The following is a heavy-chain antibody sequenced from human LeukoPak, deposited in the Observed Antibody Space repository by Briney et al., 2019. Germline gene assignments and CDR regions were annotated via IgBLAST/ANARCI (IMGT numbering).Heavy chain of an antibody. Sequence: GGSLRLSCAASGFSFSIYWMSWVRQAPGKGLEWVALISYDGSFKFYADSVKGRFTIFRDNSRNTLYLQMSSLRVEDTAVYYCTGPSWGSSGWYPFDYWGQGNLVTVSS. D-gene: IGHD6-19*01. CDR1: GFSFSIYW. CDR2: ISYDGSFK. J-gene: IGHJ4*02. V-gene: IGHV3-30*03. CDR3: TGPSWGSSGWYPFDY.